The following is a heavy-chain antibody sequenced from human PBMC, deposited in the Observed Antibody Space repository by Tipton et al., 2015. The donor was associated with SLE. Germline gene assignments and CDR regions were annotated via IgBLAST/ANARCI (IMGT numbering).Heavy chain of an antibody. CDR1: GGSFSGYY. V-gene: IGHV4-34*01. D-gene: IGHD6-13*01. J-gene: IGHJ4*02. CDR3: ARVERAARGFDY. Sequence: TLSLTCAVYGGSFSGYYWSWIRQPPGKGLEWIGEINHSGSTNYNPSLKSRVTISVDTSKNQFSLKPSSVTAADTAVYYCARVERAARGFDYWGQGTLVTVSS. CDR2: INHSGST.